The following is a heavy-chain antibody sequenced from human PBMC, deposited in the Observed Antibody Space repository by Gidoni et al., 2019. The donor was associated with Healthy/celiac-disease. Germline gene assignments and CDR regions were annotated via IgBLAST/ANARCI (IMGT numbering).Heavy chain of an antibody. CDR2: INHSGST. V-gene: IGHV4-34*01. CDR1: GGSFSGYY. D-gene: IGHD5-12*01. Sequence: QVQLQQWGAGLLKPSETLSLTCAVYGGSFSGYYWSWIRQPPGKGLEWIGEINHSGSTNYNPSLKSRVTISVDTSKNQFSLKLSSVTAADTAVYYCARTRHISGYGLWGQGTLVTVSS. J-gene: IGHJ4*02. CDR3: ARTRHISGYGL.